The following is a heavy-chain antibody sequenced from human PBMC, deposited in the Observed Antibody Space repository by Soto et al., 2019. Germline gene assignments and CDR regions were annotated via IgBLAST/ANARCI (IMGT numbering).Heavy chain of an antibody. V-gene: IGHV4-4*02. CDR1: GASIGSSNW. CDR2: VYHSGST. Sequence: SETLSLTCGVAGASIGSSNWWSWVRQAPGKGLEWIGEVYHSGSTNYKPSLKSRVTISVDQSKNQFSLNLNSVTAADTAVYYCARGQYDRTGYSLDYWGQGTLVTVSS. D-gene: IGHD3-22*01. CDR3: ARGQYDRTGYSLDY. J-gene: IGHJ4*02.